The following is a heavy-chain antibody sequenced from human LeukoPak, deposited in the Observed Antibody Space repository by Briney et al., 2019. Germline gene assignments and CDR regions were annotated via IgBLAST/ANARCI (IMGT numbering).Heavy chain of an antibody. V-gene: IGHV3-23*01. Sequence: AGGSLRLSCVASGFTFNNYAMTWVRQAPGKGLEWVSAISGSGYSTYYADSVKGRFTISRDNSKNTLYLQMNSLRADDTAIYYCAKDWARLIYYDSSGPRPFDYWGQGTMVTVSS. CDR2: ISGSGYST. CDR3: AKDWARLIYYDSSGPRPFDY. J-gene: IGHJ4*02. D-gene: IGHD3-22*01. CDR1: GFTFNNYA.